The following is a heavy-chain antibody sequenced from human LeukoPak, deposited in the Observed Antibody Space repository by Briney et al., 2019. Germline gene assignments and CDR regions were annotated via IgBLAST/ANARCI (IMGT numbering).Heavy chain of an antibody. V-gene: IGHV3-33*01. CDR3: ARDRGSYYVDAFDI. CDR2: IWYDGSNK. CDR1: GFTFSSYG. D-gene: IGHD1-26*01. J-gene: IGHJ3*02. Sequence: GGSLRLSCAASGFTFSSYGMHWDRQAPGKGLEWVAVIWYDGSNKYYADSVKGRFTISRDNSKNTLYLQMNSLRAEDTAVYYCARDRGSYYVDAFDIWGQGTMVTVSS.